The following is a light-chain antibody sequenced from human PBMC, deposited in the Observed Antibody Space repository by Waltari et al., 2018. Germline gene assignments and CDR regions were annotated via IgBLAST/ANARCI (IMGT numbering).Light chain of an antibody. CDR1: TTDVGAYNF. CDR3: CSHSSSSTLVL. V-gene: IGLV2-14*01. CDR2: EVN. J-gene: IGLJ3*02. Sequence: QSALTQPASVSGSPGQSITLSCTGTTTDVGAYNFVSWYQQHPGEVPKLLIYEVNNRPSVVSDRFSGSRSGNTASLPLSGLLAEDEADYYCCSHSSSSTLVLFGGGTKVTVL.